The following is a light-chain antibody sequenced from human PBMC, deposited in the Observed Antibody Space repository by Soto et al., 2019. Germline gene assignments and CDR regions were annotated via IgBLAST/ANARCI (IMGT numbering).Light chain of an antibody. CDR3: QKYGSSPVT. Sequence: ELVLTQSPVTLSLSPGAIASLSCSSSQSVSRRYLAWYQPKPGQAPRLLICGASSRATGIPDRFSGSGSGTDFTLTISRLEPEDFAVYYCQKYGSSPVTFGQGTTGDIK. V-gene: IGKV3-20*01. CDR1: QSVSRRY. J-gene: IGKJ1*01. CDR2: GAS.